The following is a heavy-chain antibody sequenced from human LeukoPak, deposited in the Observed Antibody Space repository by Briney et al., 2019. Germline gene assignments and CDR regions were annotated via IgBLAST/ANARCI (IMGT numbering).Heavy chain of an antibody. J-gene: IGHJ4*02. CDR1: GFTFSSYA. V-gene: IGHV3-23*01. CDR2: ISGSGGST. D-gene: IGHD2-2*01. CDR3: AKGGIVVVPAAISAYYYDY. Sequence: GGSLRLSCAASGFTFSSYAMSWVRQAPGKGLEWVSAISGSGGSTYYADSVKGRFTISRDNSKNTLYLQMNSLRAEDTAVYYCAKGGIVVVPAAISAYYYDYWGQGTLVTVSS.